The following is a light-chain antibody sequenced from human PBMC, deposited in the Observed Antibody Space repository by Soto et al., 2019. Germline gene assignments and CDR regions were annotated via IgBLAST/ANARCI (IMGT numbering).Light chain of an antibody. J-gene: IGLJ3*02. Sequence: QSALTQAPSASGSPGQSVTISCTGTSSAFGGYNSVSWYQHHPGKAPKLMIYEVTKRPSGVPDRFSGSKSGNTASLTVSGLQAEDEADYYCSSYAGSTNLVFGGGTKLTVL. CDR2: EVT. CDR3: SSYAGSTNLV. CDR1: SSAFGGYNS. V-gene: IGLV2-8*01.